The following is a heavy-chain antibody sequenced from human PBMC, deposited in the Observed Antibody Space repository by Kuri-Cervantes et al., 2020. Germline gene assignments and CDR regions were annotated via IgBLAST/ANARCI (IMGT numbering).Heavy chain of an antibody. V-gene: IGHV3-30*03. CDR2: ISYDGSNK. J-gene: IGHJ4*02. D-gene: IGHD6-19*01. CDR1: GFTFSSYG. Sequence: GGSLRLSCAASGFTFSSYGMHWVRQAPGKGLEWVAVISYDGSNKYYADSVKGRFTISRDNSKNTLYLQMNSLRAEDTAVYYCARHRSGWYSLDYWGQGTLVTVSS. CDR3: ARHRSGWYSLDY.